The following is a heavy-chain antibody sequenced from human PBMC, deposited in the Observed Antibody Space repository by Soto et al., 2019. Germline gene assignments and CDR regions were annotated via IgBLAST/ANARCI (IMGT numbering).Heavy chain of an antibody. D-gene: IGHD6-19*01. CDR2: INVGNGNT. Sequence: QVQLVQSGAEVKKPGASVKVSCKASGYTFTSYAMHWVRQAPGQRLEWMGWINVGNGNTKYSQKFQGRVTITRDTFASTAYMELSSLRSEDTAVYYCASGSVAGPYYFDYWGQGTLVTVSS. CDR3: ASGSVAGPYYFDY. CDR1: GYTFTSYA. J-gene: IGHJ4*02. V-gene: IGHV1-3*01.